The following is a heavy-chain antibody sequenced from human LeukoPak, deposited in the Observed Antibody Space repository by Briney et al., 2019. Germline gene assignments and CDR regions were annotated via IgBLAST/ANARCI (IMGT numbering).Heavy chain of an antibody. CDR2: IRVGSTNT. CDR3: TKAPFDLIKGTYDL. J-gene: IGHJ3*01. CDR1: GFSLTNYA. D-gene: IGHD3-10*01. Sequence: GGSLRLSCAASGFSLTNYALTWARQAPGRGLEWVSSIRVGSTNTYYADSVKGRFTISRDDSRNTFYLYMNSLRPDDTAVYYCTKAPFDLIKGTYDLWGQGTKVTVSS. V-gene: IGHV3-23*01.